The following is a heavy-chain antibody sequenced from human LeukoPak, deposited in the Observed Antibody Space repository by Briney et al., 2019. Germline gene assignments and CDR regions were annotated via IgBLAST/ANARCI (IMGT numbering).Heavy chain of an antibody. CDR3: ARDPYYYMDV. Sequence: GSLRLSCATSGFTFSSYWMSWVRQAPGKGLEWIGRIYTSGSTNYNPSLKSRVTMSVDTSKNQFSLKLSSVTAADTAVYYCARDPYYYMDVWGKGTTVTVSS. J-gene: IGHJ6*03. CDR2: IYTSGST. V-gene: IGHV4-4*07. CDR1: GFTFSSYW.